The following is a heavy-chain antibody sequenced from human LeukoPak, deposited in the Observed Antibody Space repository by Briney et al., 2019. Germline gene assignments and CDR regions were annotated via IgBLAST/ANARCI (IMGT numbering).Heavy chain of an antibody. V-gene: IGHV3-30*02. J-gene: IGHJ3*02. CDR1: GFTFSSYG. CDR3: AKKGYDSSGYYYADAFDI. CDR2: IWYDGSNK. Sequence: GSLRLSCAASGFTFSSYGMHWVRQAPGKGLEWVAVIWYDGSNKYYADSVKGRFTISRDNSKNTLYLQMNSLRAEDTAVYYCAKKGYDSSGYYYADAFDIWGQGTMVTVSS. D-gene: IGHD3-22*01.